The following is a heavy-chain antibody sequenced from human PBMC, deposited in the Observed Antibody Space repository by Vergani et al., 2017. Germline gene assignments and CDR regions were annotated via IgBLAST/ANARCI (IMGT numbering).Heavy chain of an antibody. Sequence: QVQLVQSGAEVKKPGASVKVSCKASGYTFTSYGISWVRQAPGQGLEWMGWISAYNGNTNYAQKLQGRVTMITDTSTSTAYMELRSLRSDDTAVYYCAGGYYDILTGYYPFDYWGQGTLVTVSS. CDR2: ISAYNGNT. CDR1: GYTFTSYG. V-gene: IGHV1-18*01. CDR3: AGGYYDILTGYYPFDY. D-gene: IGHD3-9*01. J-gene: IGHJ4*02.